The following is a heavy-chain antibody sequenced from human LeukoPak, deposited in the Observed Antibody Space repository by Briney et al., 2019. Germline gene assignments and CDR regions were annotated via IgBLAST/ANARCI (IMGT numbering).Heavy chain of an antibody. D-gene: IGHD2-15*01. V-gene: IGHV3-21*01. J-gene: IGHJ3*02. Sequence: GGSLRLSCAASGFTFSSYAMSWVRQAPGKGLEWVSSISSSSSYIYYADSVKGRFTISRDNAKNSLYLQMNSLRAEDTAVYYCARDPSAIVVVAAAFDIWGQGTMVTVSS. CDR3: ARDPSAIVVVAAAFDI. CDR1: GFTFSSYA. CDR2: ISSSSSYI.